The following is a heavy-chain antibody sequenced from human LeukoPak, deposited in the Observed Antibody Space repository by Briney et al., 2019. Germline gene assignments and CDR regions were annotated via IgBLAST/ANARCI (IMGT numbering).Heavy chain of an antibody. CDR2: IYHSGST. D-gene: IGHD5-12*01. Sequence: SETLSLTCTVSGDSISIYYWSWIRQPPGKGLEWIGYIYHSGSTKYNPSLKSRVTISVDTSKNQFSLKLSSVTAADTAVYYCARDGYSGNDGLWGQGTLVTVSS. J-gene: IGHJ4*02. V-gene: IGHV4-59*01. CDR3: ARDGYSGNDGL. CDR1: GDSISIYY.